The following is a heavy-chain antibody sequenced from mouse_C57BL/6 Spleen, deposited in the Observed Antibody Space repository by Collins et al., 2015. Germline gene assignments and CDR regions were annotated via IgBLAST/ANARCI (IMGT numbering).Heavy chain of an antibody. D-gene: IGHD1-1*01. CDR3: ARSGYYGSRYFDV. Sequence: QVQLQQSGAELARPGASVKLSCKASGYTFTSYGISWVKQRTGQGLEWIGEIYPRSGNTYYNEKFKGKATLTADKSSSTAYMELRSLTSEDSAVYFCARSGYYGSRYFDVWGTGTTVTVSS. V-gene: IGHV1-81*01. CDR2: IYPRSGNT. CDR1: GYTFTSYG. J-gene: IGHJ1*03.